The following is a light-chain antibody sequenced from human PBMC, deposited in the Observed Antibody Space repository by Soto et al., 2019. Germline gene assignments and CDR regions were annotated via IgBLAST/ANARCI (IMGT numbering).Light chain of an antibody. CDR3: QQYGSSPPRT. CDR2: GAS. CDR1: SSVISTY. J-gene: IGKJ1*01. Sequence: IVLPQSPGTLSLSPGERATLFCMASSSVISTYLAWYPHQPGQAPRLLIYGASSRATGIPDRFRGSGSGTDFTLTISRLEPEDLAVYYCQQYGSSPPRTFGQGTKVDIK. V-gene: IGKV3-20*01.